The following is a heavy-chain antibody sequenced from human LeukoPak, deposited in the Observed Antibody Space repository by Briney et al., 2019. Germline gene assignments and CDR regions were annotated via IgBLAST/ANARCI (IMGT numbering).Heavy chain of an antibody. D-gene: IGHD6-13*01. V-gene: IGHV3-21*01. CDR1: GFTFSSYS. CDR3: ARAYRRGNSSWYADY. Sequence: GGSLRLSCAASGFTFSSYSMNWVRQAPGKGLEWVSSISSSSSYIYYADSVKGRFTISRDNAKNSLYLQMNSLRAEDTAVYYCARAYRRGNSSWYADYWGQGTLVTVSS. CDR2: ISSSSSYI. J-gene: IGHJ4*02.